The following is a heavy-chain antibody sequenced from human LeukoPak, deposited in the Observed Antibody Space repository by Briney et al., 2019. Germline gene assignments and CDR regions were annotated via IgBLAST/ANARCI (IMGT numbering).Heavy chain of an antibody. J-gene: IGHJ3*02. V-gene: IGHV1-24*01. D-gene: IGHD1-26*01. Sequence: ASVKVSCKVSGYTLTELSMHWVRQAPGKGLEWMGGFDPEDGETIYAQKFQGRVTMTEDTSTDTAYMELSSLRSEDTAVYYCARGGGSYSDDAFDIWGQGTMVTVSS. CDR1: GYTLTELS. CDR2: FDPEDGET. CDR3: ARGGGSYSDDAFDI.